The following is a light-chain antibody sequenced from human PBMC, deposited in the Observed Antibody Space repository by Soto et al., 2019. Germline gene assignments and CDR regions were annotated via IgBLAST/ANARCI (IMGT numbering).Light chain of an antibody. Sequence: QSVLTQPPSVSGAPGQRVTISCTGSSSNIGAGYDVHWYQQLPGTAPKLLIYGNSNRPSGVPDRFSGSKSGTSASLAITGLQPEHEADYYCQSYDRTLSAWVFGGGTTLTVL. CDR2: GNS. V-gene: IGLV1-40*01. CDR3: QSYDRTLSAWV. J-gene: IGLJ3*02. CDR1: SSNIGAGYD.